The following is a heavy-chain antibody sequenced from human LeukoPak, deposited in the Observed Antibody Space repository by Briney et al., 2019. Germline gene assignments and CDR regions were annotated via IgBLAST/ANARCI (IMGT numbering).Heavy chain of an antibody. D-gene: IGHD1-1*01. CDR3: ARDRQDGLERRSTKNYYYYYYMDV. CDR2: ISYDGSNK. Sequence: GGSLRLSCAASEFTFSRYGMHWVRQAPGKGLEWVAVISYDGSNKYYADSVKGRFTISRDNSKNTLYLQMNSLRAEDTAVYYCARDRQDGLERRSTKNYYYYYYMDVWGKGTTVTVSS. V-gene: IGHV3-30*19. J-gene: IGHJ6*03. CDR1: EFTFSRYG.